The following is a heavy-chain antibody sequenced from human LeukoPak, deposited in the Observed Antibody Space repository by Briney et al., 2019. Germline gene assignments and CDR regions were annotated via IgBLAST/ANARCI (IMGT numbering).Heavy chain of an antibody. CDR1: GFTFSSYA. V-gene: IGHV3-30-3*01. J-gene: IGHJ6*02. CDR2: ISYDGSNK. Sequence: QSGGSLRLSCAASGFTFSSYAMHWVRQAPGKGLEWVAVISYDGSNKYYADSVKGRFTISRDNSKNTLYLQMNSLRAEDTAVYYCARRAEPLPPIKKPYYYYGMDVWGQGTTVTVSS. CDR3: ARRAEPLPPIKKPYYYYGMDV.